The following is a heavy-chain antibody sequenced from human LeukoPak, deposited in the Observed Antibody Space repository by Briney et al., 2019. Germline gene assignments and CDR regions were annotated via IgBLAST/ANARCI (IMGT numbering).Heavy chain of an antibody. V-gene: IGHV3-23*01. CDR2: IGGSGGNT. Sequence: PGGSLRLSCVASGFTFSSYTMSWVRLAPGKGLEWLSSIGGSGGNTYYAESVKGRFTISRDNSKNTLYLQMNSLSAEDTAVYYCAKRLLTGETRYFDYWGQGTLVTVYS. CDR1: GFTFSSYT. D-gene: IGHD1-20*01. CDR3: AKRLLTGETRYFDY. J-gene: IGHJ4*02.